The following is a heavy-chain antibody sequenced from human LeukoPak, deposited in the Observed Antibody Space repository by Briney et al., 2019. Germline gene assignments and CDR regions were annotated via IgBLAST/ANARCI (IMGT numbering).Heavy chain of an antibody. CDR1: GASITSYY. Sequence: PSETLSLTCTASGASITSYYWSWIRQPPGKGLEWIGFFSYSGSANYNPSLKSRVTISVDTSKNQFSLSLTSVTAADTAVYYCARHVSSSGVDAFDIWGQGTMVTVSS. V-gene: IGHV4-59*08. CDR3: ARHVSSSGVDAFDI. CDR2: FSYSGSA. J-gene: IGHJ3*02. D-gene: IGHD6-13*01.